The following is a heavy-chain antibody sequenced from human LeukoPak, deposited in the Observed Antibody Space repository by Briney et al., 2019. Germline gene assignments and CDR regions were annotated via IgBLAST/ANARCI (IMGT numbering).Heavy chain of an antibody. CDR3: ARVRLDNTMNFDY. Sequence: ASVKVSCKASGYTFTSYAITWVRQAPGQGLEWMGRISASKGNTNYAQKLQGRVTMTTDTSTTTAYMEVRSLRSDDTAVYYCARVRLDNTMNFDYWGQGTLVTVSS. D-gene: IGHD3-22*01. V-gene: IGHV1-18*01. CDR1: GYTFTSYA. CDR2: ISASKGNT. J-gene: IGHJ4*02.